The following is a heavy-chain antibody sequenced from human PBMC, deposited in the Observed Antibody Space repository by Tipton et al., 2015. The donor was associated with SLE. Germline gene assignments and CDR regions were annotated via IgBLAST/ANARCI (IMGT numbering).Heavy chain of an antibody. J-gene: IGHJ6*02. D-gene: IGHD3-10*01. CDR2: IYNIGDT. Sequence: SLRLSCAASGFDVRSYYMSWVRLAPGKGLEWVSVIYNIGDTYYADSVKGRFTISRDNSRNTVYLQMNNLRSEDTAVYYCARDRGPSLWYGEEHRYSPMDVWGQGTTVTVSS. CDR1: GFDVRSYY. V-gene: IGHV3-66*03. CDR3: ARDRGPSLWYGEEHRYSPMDV.